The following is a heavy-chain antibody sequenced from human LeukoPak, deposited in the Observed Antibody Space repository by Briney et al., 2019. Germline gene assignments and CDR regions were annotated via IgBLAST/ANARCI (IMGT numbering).Heavy chain of an antibody. V-gene: IGHV4-39*01. J-gene: IGHJ6*03. CDR2: IYYSGST. CDR1: GGSISSSSYY. CDR3: ARHCRSTVTYYYYYYMDV. D-gene: IGHD4-11*01. Sequence: SETLSLTCTVSGGSISSSSYYWGWIRQPPGKRLEWIGSIYYSGSTYYNPSLKSRVTISVDTSKNQFSLKLSSVTAADTAVYYCARHCRSTVTYYYYYYMDVWGKGTTVTVSS.